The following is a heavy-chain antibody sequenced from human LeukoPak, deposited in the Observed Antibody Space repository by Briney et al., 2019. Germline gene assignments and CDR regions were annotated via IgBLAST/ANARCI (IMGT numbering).Heavy chain of an antibody. V-gene: IGHV1-8*01. CDR2: MNPNSGNT. CDR3: AKEGIAAAGTARPYYYYYYMDV. J-gene: IGHJ6*03. D-gene: IGHD6-13*01. Sequence: ASVKVSCKASGYTFTSYDINWVRQAPGQGLEWMGWMNPNSGNTGYAQKFQGRVTMTRNTSISTAYMELSSLRSEDTAVYYCAKEGIAAAGTARPYYYYYYMDVWGKGTTVTIFS. CDR1: GYTFTSYD.